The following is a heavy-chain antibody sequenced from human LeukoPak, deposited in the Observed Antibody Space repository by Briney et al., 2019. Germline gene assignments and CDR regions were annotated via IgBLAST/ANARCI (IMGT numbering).Heavy chain of an antibody. Sequence: SETLSLTCTVSGGSISSYYWSWIRQPPGKGLEWLGYIYYSGSTNYNPSLKSRVTISVDTSKNQFSLKLSSVTAADTAVYYCARDHTVTTWNNWFDPWGQGTLVTVSS. J-gene: IGHJ5*02. CDR1: GGSISSYY. D-gene: IGHD4-11*01. V-gene: IGHV4-59*01. CDR3: ARDHTVTTWNNWFDP. CDR2: IYYSGST.